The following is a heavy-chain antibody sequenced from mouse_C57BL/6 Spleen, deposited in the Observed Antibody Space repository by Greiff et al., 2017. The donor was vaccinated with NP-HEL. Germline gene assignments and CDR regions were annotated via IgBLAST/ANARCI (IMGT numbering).Heavy chain of an antibody. Sequence: QVQLQQSGPGLVKPGASVKLSCKASGYTFTSYDINWVKQRPGQGLEWIGWIYPRDGSTKYNEKFKGKATLTVDTSSSTAYMELHSLTSEDSAVYFCARLGDGYLFAYWGQGTLVTVSA. CDR1: GYTFTSYD. CDR2: IYPRDGST. J-gene: IGHJ3*01. D-gene: IGHD2-3*01. CDR3: ARLGDGYLFAY. V-gene: IGHV1-85*01.